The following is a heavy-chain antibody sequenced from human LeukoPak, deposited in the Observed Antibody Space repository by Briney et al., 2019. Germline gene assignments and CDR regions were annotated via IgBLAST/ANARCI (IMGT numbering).Heavy chain of an antibody. V-gene: IGHV1-18*01. D-gene: IGHD3-16*02. CDR1: GYTFTSHG. J-gene: IGHJ4*02. CDR2: ISTYNGNT. Sequence: GASVKVSCKASGYTFTSHGISWVRQAPGQGLEWMGWISTYNGNTNYAQKLQGRVTMTTDTSTSTAYMELRSLRSDDTAVYYCARADYVWGSYRYTVYFDYWGQGTLVTVSS. CDR3: ARADYVWGSYRYTVYFDY.